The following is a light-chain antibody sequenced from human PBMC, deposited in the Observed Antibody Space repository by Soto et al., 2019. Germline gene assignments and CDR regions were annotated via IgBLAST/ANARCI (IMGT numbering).Light chain of an antibody. CDR1: QSVSSN. CDR3: QQYNYWPPYT. CDR2: GAS. J-gene: IGKJ2*01. Sequence: TQSPSTLSVSPGERATLSCRASQSVSSNLAWYQQKPGQAPRLLIYGASTRATGIPARFSGSGSGTEFTLTISSLQSEDFAVYYCQQYNYWPPYTFGQGTKLEIK. V-gene: IGKV3-15*01.